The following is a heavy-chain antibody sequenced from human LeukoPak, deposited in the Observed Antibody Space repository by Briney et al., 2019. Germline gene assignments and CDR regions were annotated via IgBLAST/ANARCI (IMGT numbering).Heavy chain of an antibody. J-gene: IGHJ4*02. CDR1: GGTFSSYA. V-gene: IGHV1-69*13. CDR2: IIPIFGTA. CDR3: ARAENPIVGATPDY. D-gene: IGHD1-26*01. Sequence: ASVKVSCKASGGTFSSYAISWVRQAPGQGLEWMGGIIPIFGTANYAQKFQGRVTITADESTSTAYMELSSLRSEDTAVYYCARAENPIVGATPDYWGQGTLVTVSS.